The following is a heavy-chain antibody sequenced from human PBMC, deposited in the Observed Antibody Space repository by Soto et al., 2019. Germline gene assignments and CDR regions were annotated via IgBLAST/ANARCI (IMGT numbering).Heavy chain of an antibody. D-gene: IGHD2-15*01. Sequence: QVQLVQSGAEVKKPGSSVKVSCKASGGTFSSYTISWVRQAPGQGLEWMGRIIPILGIANYAQKFQGRATITAEKSTSTAYMELSSLRYEDTAVYYCARARFAWVVAATRGPYFQHWGQGTLVTVSS. CDR2: IIPILGIA. V-gene: IGHV1-69*02. CDR3: ARARFAWVVAATRGPYFQH. J-gene: IGHJ1*01. CDR1: GGTFSSYT.